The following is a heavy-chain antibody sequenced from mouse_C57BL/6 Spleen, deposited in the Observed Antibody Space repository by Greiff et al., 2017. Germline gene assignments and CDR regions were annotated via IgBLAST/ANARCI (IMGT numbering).Heavy chain of an antibody. J-gene: IGHJ2*01. Sequence: QVQLQQPGTELVKPGASVKLSCTASGYTFTSYWMHWVKQRPGQGLEWIGNINPSNGGTNYNEKFKSKATLTVDKSSSTAYMQLSSLTSEDSAVYYCARWNYYGSTYYFDYWGQGTTRTVSS. CDR2: INPSNGGT. D-gene: IGHD1-1*01. CDR1: GYTFTSYW. CDR3: ARWNYYGSTYYFDY. V-gene: IGHV1-53*01.